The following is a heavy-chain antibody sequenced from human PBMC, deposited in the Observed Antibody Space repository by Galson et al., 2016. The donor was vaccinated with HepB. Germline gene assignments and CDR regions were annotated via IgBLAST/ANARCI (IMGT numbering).Heavy chain of an antibody. V-gene: IGHV4-39*01. Sequence: ETLSLTCTVSGGSIXSSSYYXGWIXQPPGKGLEWIGSISYSGSTYYNPSLKIRVTISVDTSKNQFSLNLSSLTAADTAGYYCSRPSTVTTFYYGGQGTLVTVSS. CDR1: GGSIXSSSYY. CDR3: SRPSTVTTFYY. D-gene: IGHD4-11*01. J-gene: IGHJ4*02. CDR2: ISYSGST.